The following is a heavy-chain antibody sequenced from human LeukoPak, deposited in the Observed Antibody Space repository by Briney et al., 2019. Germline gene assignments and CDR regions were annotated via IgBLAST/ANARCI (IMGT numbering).Heavy chain of an antibody. D-gene: IGHD2-15*01. V-gene: IGHV4-4*07. J-gene: IGHJ4*02. CDR3: ARAYCSGGSCYSGFDY. CDR1: GASISSYY. CDR2: IYTSGST. Sequence: PSETLSLTCTVSGASISSYYWSWIRQPAGEGLEWIGRIYTSGSTNYNPSLTSRVTMSVDTSKNQFSLKLSSVTAADTAVYYCARAYCSGGSCYSGFDYWGQGTLVTVSS.